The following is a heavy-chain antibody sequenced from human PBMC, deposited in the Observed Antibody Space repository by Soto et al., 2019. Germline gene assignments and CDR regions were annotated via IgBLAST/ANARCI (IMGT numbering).Heavy chain of an antibody. CDR2: INPNSGGT. CDR3: ARDLIVGATTLYYSGMDV. Sequence: ASVKVSCKASGYTFTGYYMHWVRQAPGQGLEWMGWINPNSGGTNYAQKFQGRVTMTRDTSISTAYMELSRLRSDDTAVYYCARDLIVGATTLYYSGMDVWGQGTTVTVSS. CDR1: GYTFTGYY. V-gene: IGHV1-2*02. J-gene: IGHJ6*02. D-gene: IGHD1-26*01.